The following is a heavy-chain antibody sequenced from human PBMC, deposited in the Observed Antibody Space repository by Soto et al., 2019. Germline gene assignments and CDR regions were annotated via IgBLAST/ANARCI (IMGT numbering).Heavy chain of an antibody. D-gene: IGHD3-9*01. CDR3: ARVAYYDILTGYYNPRANYHMDV. CDR1: GGSISSSSYY. V-gene: IGHV4-39*01. J-gene: IGHJ6*03. Sequence: SETLSLTCTVSGGSISSSSYYWGWIRQPPGKGLEWIGSIYYSGSTYYNPSLKSRVTISVDTSKNQFSLKLSSVTAADTAVYYCARVAYYDILTGYYNPRANYHMDVWGKGTKVTVSS. CDR2: IYYSGST.